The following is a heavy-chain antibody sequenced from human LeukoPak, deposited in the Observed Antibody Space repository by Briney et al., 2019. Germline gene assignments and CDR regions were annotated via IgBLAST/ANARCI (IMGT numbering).Heavy chain of an antibody. Sequence: SETLSLTXTXSGGSISSXXXXXXWXRXRXXXXXXXXGYIYXXGXTXYNPXXXXXXTXSVDTSKNQFSLKLSSVTAAXTAVYYCARGSGSGSYLWFDSWGQGTLVTVSS. J-gene: IGHJ5*01. D-gene: IGHD3-10*01. V-gene: IGHV4-30-4*01. CDR3: ARGSGSGSYLWFDS. CDR2: IYXXGXT. CDR1: GGSISSXXXX.